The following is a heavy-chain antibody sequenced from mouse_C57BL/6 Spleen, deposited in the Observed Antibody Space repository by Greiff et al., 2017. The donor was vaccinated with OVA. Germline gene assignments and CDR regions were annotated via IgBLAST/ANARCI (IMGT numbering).Heavy chain of an antibody. D-gene: IGHD2-1*01. Sequence: QVQLQQPGAELVRPGSSVKLSCKASGYTFTSYWMHWVKQRPIQGLEWIGNIDPSDSETHYNQKFKDKATLTVDKSSSTAYMQLSSLTAEDSAVYYCAISGKYGNSYYFDDWGQGTTLTVA. J-gene: IGHJ2*01. CDR1: GYTFTSYW. CDR2: IDPSDSET. CDR3: AISGKYGNSYYFDD. V-gene: IGHV1-52*01.